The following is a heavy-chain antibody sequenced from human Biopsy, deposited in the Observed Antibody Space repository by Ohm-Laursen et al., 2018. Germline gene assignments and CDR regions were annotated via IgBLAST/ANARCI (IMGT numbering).Heavy chain of an antibody. V-gene: IGHV3-9*01. CDR3: VKDNGHGQLHQNYYYGMDV. D-gene: IGHD1-1*01. CDR1: GFTFDDYA. Sequence: SLRLSCAASGFTFDDYAMHWVRQAPAKGLEWVSGISWNSDTIGYADSVKGRFTISRDNAKNSLYLQMNSLGAEDTALYYCVKDNGHGQLHQNYYYGMDVWGQGTTVTVSS. CDR2: ISWNSDTI. J-gene: IGHJ6*02.